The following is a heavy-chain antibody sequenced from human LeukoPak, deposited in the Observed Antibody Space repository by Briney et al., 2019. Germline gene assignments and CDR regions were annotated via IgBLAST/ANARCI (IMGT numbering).Heavy chain of an antibody. CDR2: IYSGGST. V-gene: IGHV3-53*01. CDR3: ARVAVAGGYGMDV. D-gene: IGHD6-19*01. Sequence: GGSLRLSCAASGFTFSSYSMNWVRQAPGKGLEWVSVIYSGGSTYYADSVKGRFTISRDNSKNTLYLQMNSLRAEDTAVYYCARVAVAGGYGMDVWGQGTTVTVSS. CDR1: GFTFSSYS. J-gene: IGHJ6*02.